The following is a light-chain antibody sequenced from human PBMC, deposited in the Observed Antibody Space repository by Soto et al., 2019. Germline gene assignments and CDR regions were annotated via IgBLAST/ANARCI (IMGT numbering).Light chain of an antibody. V-gene: IGLV2-8*02. Sequence: SELTRVAYASRSRGQSVRISYTGTSSDVGGYNYVSWYQQHPGKAPKLIIYEVYKRPSGVPDRFSGSKSGNTAALTVSGLQAEDEADYYCSSYVGTNSYVFGTGTKVPVL. CDR1: SSDVGGYNY. J-gene: IGLJ1*01. CDR3: SSYVGTNSYV. CDR2: EVY.